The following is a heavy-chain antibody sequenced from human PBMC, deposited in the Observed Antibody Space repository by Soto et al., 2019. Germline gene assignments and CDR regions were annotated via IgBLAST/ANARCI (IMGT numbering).Heavy chain of an antibody. CDR1: GYTFTGYY. CDR3: ARDVRGWGLRSYYYGMDV. Sequence: ASVKVSCKASGYTFTGYYMHWVRQAPGQGLEWMGWINPNSGGTNYAQKFQGRVTMTRDTSISTAYMELSRLRSDDTAVYYCARDVRGWGLRSYYYGMDVWGQGTTVTVSS. CDR2: INPNSGGT. J-gene: IGHJ6*02. D-gene: IGHD1-26*01. V-gene: IGHV1-2*02.